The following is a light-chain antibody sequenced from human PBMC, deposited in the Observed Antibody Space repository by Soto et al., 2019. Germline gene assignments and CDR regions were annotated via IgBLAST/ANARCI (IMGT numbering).Light chain of an antibody. Sequence: DIQMTQSPSSLYASVGDRVTITCRASQSISSYLNWYQQKPGKAPKLLIYAASSLQSGGPSRFSGSGSGTDFNLTISSLQPEDFATYYCQQSYGTPHTFGQGTKLEIK. CDR3: QQSYGTPHT. V-gene: IGKV1-39*01. CDR1: QSISSY. CDR2: AAS. J-gene: IGKJ2*01.